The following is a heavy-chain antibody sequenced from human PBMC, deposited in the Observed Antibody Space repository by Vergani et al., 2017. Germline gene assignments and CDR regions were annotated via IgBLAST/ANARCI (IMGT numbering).Heavy chain of an antibody. CDR3: ARDPSGDLGYYYMDV. CDR1: GFTFSSYA. J-gene: IGHJ6*04. D-gene: IGHD2-21*01. Sequence: EVQLLESGGGLVQPGGSLRLSCAASGFTFSSYAMSWIRQAPGKGLEWISYISSSGSHTYYADSMKGRFTISRDNAKNSLYLQMNSLRPEDTAVYYCARDPSGDLGYYYMDVWGKGTTVTVSS. CDR2: ISSSGSHT. V-gene: IGHV3-48*04.